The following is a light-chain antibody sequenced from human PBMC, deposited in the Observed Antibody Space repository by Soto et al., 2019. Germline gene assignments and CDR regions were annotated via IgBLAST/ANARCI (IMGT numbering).Light chain of an antibody. CDR2: DAS. Sequence: DIQMTQSPSSASASVGDRLTITCLASQGISTWIAWYQQKPGKAPKLLIYDASTLESGVPSRFSGSGFGTEFSLTISSLQPEDSATYYCVQDFNYPLTFGGGSKVDIK. J-gene: IGKJ4*01. CDR1: QGISTW. CDR3: VQDFNYPLT. V-gene: IGKV1-12*01.